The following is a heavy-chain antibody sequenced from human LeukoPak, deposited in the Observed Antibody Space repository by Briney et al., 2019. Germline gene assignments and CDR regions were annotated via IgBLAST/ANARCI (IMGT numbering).Heavy chain of an antibody. D-gene: IGHD6-13*01. J-gene: IGHJ4*02. CDR3: ARVPAAGTQFDD. Sequence: PGGSLRLSCTASRFTFNKYWMHWVRQAPGKGLVWVSRINIDASSISYADSVKGRFTISRGNAKNTLYLQMSSLRAEDTAVYYCARVPAAGTQFDDWGQGTLVTVSS. V-gene: IGHV3-74*01. CDR2: INIDASSI. CDR1: RFTFNKYW.